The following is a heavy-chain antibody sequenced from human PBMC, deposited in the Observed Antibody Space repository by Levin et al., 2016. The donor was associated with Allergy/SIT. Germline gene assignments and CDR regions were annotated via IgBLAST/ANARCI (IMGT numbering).Heavy chain of an antibody. J-gene: IGHJ3*02. CDR1: GYTFTSYY. Sequence: ASVKVSCKASGYTFTSYYMHWVRQAPGQGLEWMGIINPSGGSTSYAQKFQGRVTMTRDTSTSTVYMELSSLRSEDTAVYYCAYEAGHRRGLICIWGQGTMVTVSS. CDR2: INPSGGST. CDR3: AYEAGHRRGLICI. V-gene: IGHV1-46*01. D-gene: IGHD3-22*01.